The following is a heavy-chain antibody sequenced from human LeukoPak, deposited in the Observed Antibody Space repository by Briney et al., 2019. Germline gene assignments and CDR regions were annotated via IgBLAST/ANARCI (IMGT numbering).Heavy chain of an antibody. CDR3: ARNGAAAGNYYYYGMDV. CDR2: IYYSGNT. CDR1: GGSINSYY. D-gene: IGHD6-13*01. Sequence: SETLSLTCTVSGGSINSYYWSWIRQPPGKVLEWVGYIYYSGNTNYNPSLKSRVTISVDTSKKQFSLKLSLVTAADTAVYYCARNGAAAGNYYYYGMDVWGQGTTLTVSS. V-gene: IGHV4-59*01. J-gene: IGHJ6*02.